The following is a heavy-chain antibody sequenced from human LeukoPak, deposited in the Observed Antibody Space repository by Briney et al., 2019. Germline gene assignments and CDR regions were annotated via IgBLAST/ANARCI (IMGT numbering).Heavy chain of an antibody. J-gene: IGHJ4*02. CDR3: ARGIGSSWYGGFDY. Sequence: PGRSLRLSCATSGFTFSSYGIHWVRQAPGKGLEWVAVIWYDGSNKYYADSVKGRFTISRDNSKNTLYLQMNSLRAEDTAVYYCARGIGSSWYGGFDYWGQGTLFTVSS. CDR2: IWYDGSNK. D-gene: IGHD6-13*01. V-gene: IGHV3-33*01. CDR1: GFTFSSYG.